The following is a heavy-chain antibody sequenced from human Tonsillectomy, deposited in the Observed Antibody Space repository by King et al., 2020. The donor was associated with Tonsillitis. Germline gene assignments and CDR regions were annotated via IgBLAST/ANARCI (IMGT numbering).Heavy chain of an antibody. CDR2: ISSGGDT. CDR1: GFTFSSYG. J-gene: IGHJ5*02. Sequence: VQLVESGGDLVQPGGSLRLSCAASGFTFSSYGMNWVRQAPGKGLEWVSSISSGGDTYYADSVKGRFTISRDKSKNTLYLQMNSLRTEDTAVYYCAKDPLKSRQQLAQLNWFDPWGQGTLVNVSS. V-gene: IGHV3-23*04. CDR3: AKDPLKSRQQLAQLNWFDP. D-gene: IGHD6-13*01.